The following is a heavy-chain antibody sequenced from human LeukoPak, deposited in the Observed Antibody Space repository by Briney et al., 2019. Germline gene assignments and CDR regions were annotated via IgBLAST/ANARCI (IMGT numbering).Heavy chain of an antibody. CDR3: ATTSQYSSGWFDY. CDR1: GFTFSNYA. V-gene: IGHV3-23*01. Sequence: GGSLRLSCAASGFTFSNYAMSWVRQAPGKGLEWVSTISGSGGSTYYVDSVKGRFTISRDNSRNTLDIEMNSLRPEDTAVYYCATTSQYSSGWFDYWGQGTLVTVSS. CDR2: ISGSGGST. J-gene: IGHJ4*02. D-gene: IGHD6-19*01.